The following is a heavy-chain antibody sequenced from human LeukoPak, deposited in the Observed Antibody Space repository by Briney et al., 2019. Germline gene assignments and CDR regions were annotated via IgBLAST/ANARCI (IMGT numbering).Heavy chain of an antibody. Sequence: SETLSLTCTVSGGSISSSSYYWGWIRQPPGKGLEWIGRIYTSGSTNYNPSLKSRVTMSVDTSKNQFSLKLSSVTAADTAVYYCARDHVLRYFDWLPRNYYYYYMDVWGKGTTVTISS. CDR2: IYTSGST. J-gene: IGHJ6*03. V-gene: IGHV4-39*07. CDR3: ARDHVLRYFDWLPRNYYYYYMDV. CDR1: GGSISSSSYY. D-gene: IGHD3-9*01.